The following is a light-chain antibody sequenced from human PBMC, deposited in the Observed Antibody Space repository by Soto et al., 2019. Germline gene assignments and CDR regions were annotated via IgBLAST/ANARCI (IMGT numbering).Light chain of an antibody. J-gene: IGLJ1*01. Sequence: QSVLTQPASVSGSPGQSITISCTGTSSDVGGYNYVSWYQQHPGKAPKIMIYEVSNRPSGVSNRFSGSKSGNTASLTISGLRAEDEADYYCSSYTSSSTPVFGTGTKLTVL. V-gene: IGLV2-14*01. CDR1: SSDVGGYNY. CDR3: SSYTSSSTPV. CDR2: EVS.